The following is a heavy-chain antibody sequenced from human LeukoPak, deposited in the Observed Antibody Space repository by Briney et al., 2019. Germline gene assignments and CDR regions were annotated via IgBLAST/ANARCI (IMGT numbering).Heavy chain of an antibody. Sequence: PSETLSLTCTVSGGSISGYYWSWIRQPPGKGLEWIGYLYYSGSTNYNPSLKSRVTISVDTSKNQFSLKLSSVPAADTAVYYCARDEDSAYGSGSYLSWGQGTLVTVSS. D-gene: IGHD3-10*01. V-gene: IGHV4-59*01. CDR3: ARDEDSAYGSGSYLS. CDR2: LYYSGST. CDR1: GGSISGYY. J-gene: IGHJ5*02.